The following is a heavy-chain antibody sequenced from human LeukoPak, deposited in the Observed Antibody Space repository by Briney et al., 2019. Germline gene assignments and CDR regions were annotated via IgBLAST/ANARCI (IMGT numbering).Heavy chain of an antibody. D-gene: IGHD2-21*02. Sequence: SEALSLTCAVYGGSFSGYYWSWIRQPPGKGLEWIGEINHSGGTNYNPSLKSRVTISVDTSKNQFSLKLSSVTAADTAVYYCAREVVTATLDYWGQGTLVTVSS. V-gene: IGHV4-34*01. CDR2: INHSGGT. CDR1: GGSFSGYY. CDR3: AREVVTATLDY. J-gene: IGHJ4*02.